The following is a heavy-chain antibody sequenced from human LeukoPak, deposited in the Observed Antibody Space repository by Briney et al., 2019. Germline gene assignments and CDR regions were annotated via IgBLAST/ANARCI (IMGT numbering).Heavy chain of an antibody. V-gene: IGHV4-4*07. J-gene: IGHJ6*03. CDR2: IYPTGNT. D-gene: IGHD3-22*01. Sequence: SETLSLTCTVSGGAIISCYWIWIRQPAGKGPEWIGRIYPTGNTDYNPSLKTRVTMSTDLSKKQFSLRLRSVPAADTAVYYCARLKFYDSTGYSPGYYMDVCVKGTAVTVSS. CDR1: GGAIISCY. CDR3: ARLKFYDSTGYSPGYYMDV.